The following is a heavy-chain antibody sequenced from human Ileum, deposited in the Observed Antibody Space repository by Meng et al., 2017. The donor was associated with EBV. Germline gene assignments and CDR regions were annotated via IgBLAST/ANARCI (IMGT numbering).Heavy chain of an antibody. D-gene: IGHD3-22*01. CDR1: GGSISRSDW. Sequence: QVQRQESGPGLVKPSGTLSLTGAVCGGSISRSDWWSWVRQPPGKGLEWIGETSHSGSTNYSPSLKSRVTISLDKSKNQLSLKLNSVTAADTAVYYCASRDYYRSDYWGQGTLVTVSS. CDR3: ASRDYYRSDY. CDR2: TSHSGST. J-gene: IGHJ4*02. V-gene: IGHV4-4*02.